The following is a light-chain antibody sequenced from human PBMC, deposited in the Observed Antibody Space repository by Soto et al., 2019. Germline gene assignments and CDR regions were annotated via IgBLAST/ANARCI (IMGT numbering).Light chain of an antibody. J-gene: IGKJ2*01. CDR2: GAS. CDR3: QHYGSSPYT. V-gene: IGKV3-20*01. Sequence: EIVLTQSPGTLSLSPGERATLSCRASQSVSSSYLAWYQQKPGQAPRLLIYGASSRATGIPDRFSGSGSGTDFTLTISRLEPEGFAVYYCQHYGSSPYTFGQGTKLEIK. CDR1: QSVSSSY.